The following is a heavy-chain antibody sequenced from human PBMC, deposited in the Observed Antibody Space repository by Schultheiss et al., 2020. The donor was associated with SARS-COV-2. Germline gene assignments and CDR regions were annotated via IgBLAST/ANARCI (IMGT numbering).Heavy chain of an antibody. Sequence: GGSLRLSCAASGFTFSSYAMHWVRQAPGKGLEWVAVISYDGSNKYYADSVKGRFTISRDNSKNTLYLQMNSLRAEDTAVYYCARARIAARPVWFDPWGQGTLVTVSS. CDR2: ISYDGSNK. V-gene: IGHV3-30*04. CDR1: GFTFSSYA. D-gene: IGHD6-6*01. J-gene: IGHJ5*02. CDR3: ARARIAARPVWFDP.